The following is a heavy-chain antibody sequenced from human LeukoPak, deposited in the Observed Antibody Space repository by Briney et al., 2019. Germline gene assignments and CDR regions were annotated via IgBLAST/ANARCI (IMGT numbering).Heavy chain of an antibody. D-gene: IGHD6-19*01. J-gene: IGHJ6*03. CDR2: IIPILGIA. V-gene: IGHV1-69*04. CDR3: AREGPYSSGWYGDYYYYMDV. Sequence: SVKVSCKASGGTFSSCTISWVRQAPGQGLEWMGRIIPILGIANYAQKFQGRVTITADKSTSTAYMELSSLRSEDTAVYYCAREGPYSSGWYGDYYYYMDVWGKGTTVTVSS. CDR1: GGTFSSCT.